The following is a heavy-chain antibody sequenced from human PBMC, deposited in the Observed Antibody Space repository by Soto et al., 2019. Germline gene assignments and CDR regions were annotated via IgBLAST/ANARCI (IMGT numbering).Heavy chain of an antibody. CDR1: GGTFSNSA. J-gene: IGHJ5*02. D-gene: IGHD1-7*01. CDR3: AVGNSTTSNWFVP. Sequence: GASVKVSCKASGGTFSNSAIYWVRQAPGQGLVWMGGFDPIFGAPYYAQTFQGRVTITADESTGTVYMDLSSLRSEDTAVYYCAVGNSTTSNWFVPWRQGTLFTVSS. CDR2: FDPIFGAP. V-gene: IGHV1-69*13.